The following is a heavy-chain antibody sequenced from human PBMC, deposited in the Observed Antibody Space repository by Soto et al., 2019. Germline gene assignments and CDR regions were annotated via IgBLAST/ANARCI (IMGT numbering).Heavy chain of an antibody. Sequence: QVQLVQSGAEVKKPGSSVKVSCKASGGTFSSYAISWVRQAPGQGLEWMGGIIPIFGTANYAQKFQGRVTITADECTSADDMELSSVGSGDTAVYYCAREPVRGVITPGSLYYYGMDVWGQGTTVTVSS. CDR3: AREPVRGVITPGSLYYYGMDV. D-gene: IGHD3-10*01. V-gene: IGHV1-69*01. CDR2: IIPIFGTA. CDR1: GGTFSSYA. J-gene: IGHJ6*02.